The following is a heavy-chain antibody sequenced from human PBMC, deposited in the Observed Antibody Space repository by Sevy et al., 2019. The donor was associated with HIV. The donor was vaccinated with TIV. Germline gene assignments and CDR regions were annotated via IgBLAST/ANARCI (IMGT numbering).Heavy chain of an antibody. V-gene: IGHV3-7*01. CDR1: GFPFSSHW. Sequence: GGSLRLSCAASGFPFSSHWMTWVRRAPGKGLDWVASTKQDGSEMYYVDSVKGRFTISRDNAKNSVYLQMNSLRVEDTAMYYCTTGHQELGMRGQGTLVTVSS. CDR2: TKQDGSEM. D-gene: IGHD6-13*01. J-gene: IGHJ4*02. CDR3: TTGHQELGM.